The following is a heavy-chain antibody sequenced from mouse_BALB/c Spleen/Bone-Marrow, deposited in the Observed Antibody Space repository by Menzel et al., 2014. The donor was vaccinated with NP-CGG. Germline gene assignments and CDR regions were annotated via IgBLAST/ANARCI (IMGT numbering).Heavy chain of an antibody. V-gene: IGHV5-12-2*01. Sequence: EVMLVESGGGLAQPGGSLRLSCAASGFTFSSYAMSWVRQTPEKRLEWVAYITIGGGGSYYPATVNGRFAISRDNAENTLYLKMSSLKSEDTAIYYCTRHGGGPDYFDHWGQGTTLIVSS. CDR3: TRHGGGPDYFDH. CDR1: GFTFSSYA. J-gene: IGHJ2*01. CDR2: ITIGGGGS.